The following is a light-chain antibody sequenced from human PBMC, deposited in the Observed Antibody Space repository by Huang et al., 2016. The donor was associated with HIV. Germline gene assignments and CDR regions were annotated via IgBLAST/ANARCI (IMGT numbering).Light chain of an antibody. V-gene: IGKV3-15*01. CDR3: QQYSNWPPWT. CDR2: DAS. CDR1: QSVSSN. J-gene: IGKJ1*01. Sequence: EVVMTQSPATLSVSPGERATLSCRASQSVSSNLAWYQQKSGQAPRLLIYDASTRATGIPARFSGSWSGTEFTLSISSLQTEDFAVYYCQQYSNWPPWTFGQGTKVEIK.